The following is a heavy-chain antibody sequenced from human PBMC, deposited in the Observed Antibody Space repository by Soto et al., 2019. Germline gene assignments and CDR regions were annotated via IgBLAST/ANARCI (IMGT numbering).Heavy chain of an antibody. Sequence: GGSLRLSCAASGFTFSSYSMNWVRQAPGKGLEWVSSISSSSSYIYYADSVKGRFTISSDNAKNSLYLQMNSLRAEDTAVYYCARDKWPGDYYYGMDVWGQGTTVTVSS. V-gene: IGHV3-21*01. CDR3: ARDKWPGDYYYGMDV. D-gene: IGHD5-12*01. CDR1: GFTFSSYS. J-gene: IGHJ6*02. CDR2: ISSSSSYI.